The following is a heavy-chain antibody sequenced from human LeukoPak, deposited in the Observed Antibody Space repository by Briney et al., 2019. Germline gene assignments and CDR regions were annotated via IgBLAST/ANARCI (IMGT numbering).Heavy chain of an antibody. CDR1: GFTFSSYA. V-gene: IGHV3-30-3*01. CDR2: ISYDGSNK. J-gene: IGHJ4*02. Sequence: PGRSLRLSCVASGFTFSSYAMHWVRQAPGKGLEWVAVISYDGSNKYYADSVKGRFTISRDNSKNTLYLQMNSLRAEDTAVYYRAKDHCSSTSCYSAYWGQGTLVTVSS. D-gene: IGHD2-2*01. CDR3: AKDHCSSTSCYSAY.